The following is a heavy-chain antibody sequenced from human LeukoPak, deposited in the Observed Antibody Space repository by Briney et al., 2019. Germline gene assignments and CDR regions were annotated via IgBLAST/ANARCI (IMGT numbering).Heavy chain of an antibody. CDR3: ARDGEPRGLFDY. Sequence: TGGSLRLSCAASGFTVSSNYMSWVRQAPGKGLEWVSLIYSGGSTYYADSVKGRFTISRDNSKNTLYLQMNSLRAEDTAVYYCARDGEPRGLFDYWGQGTPVTVSS. CDR1: GFTVSSNY. CDR2: IYSGGST. D-gene: IGHD3-10*01. V-gene: IGHV3-53*01. J-gene: IGHJ4*02.